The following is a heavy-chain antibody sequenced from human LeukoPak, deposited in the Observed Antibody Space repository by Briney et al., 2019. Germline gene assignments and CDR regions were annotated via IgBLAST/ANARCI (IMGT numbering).Heavy chain of an antibody. Sequence: GGSLRLSCAASGFTFSSYAMSWVRQAPGKGLEWVSAISGDGTRSYYTDSVKGRFTISRDNSKNTLYLEMSSLRVEDTAIYYCAKWPEGAMDYFDYWGQGTLVTVSS. J-gene: IGHJ4*02. D-gene: IGHD3-16*01. CDR1: GFTFSSYA. CDR3: AKWPEGAMDYFDY. CDR2: ISGDGTRS. V-gene: IGHV3-23*01.